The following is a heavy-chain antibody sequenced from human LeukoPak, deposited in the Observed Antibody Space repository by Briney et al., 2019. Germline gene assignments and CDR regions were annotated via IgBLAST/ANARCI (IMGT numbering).Heavy chain of an antibody. V-gene: IGHV4-59*01. D-gene: IGHD3-22*01. J-gene: IGHJ3*02. Sequence: SETLSLTCTVSGGSISSYYWSWIRQPPGKGLEWIGYIYDSGSTNYNPSLKSRVTISVDTSKNQFSLKLSSVTAADTAVYYCARDGRISGYYYYTDAFDIWGQGTMVTVSS. CDR3: ARDGRISGYYYYTDAFDI. CDR1: GGSISSYY. CDR2: IYDSGST.